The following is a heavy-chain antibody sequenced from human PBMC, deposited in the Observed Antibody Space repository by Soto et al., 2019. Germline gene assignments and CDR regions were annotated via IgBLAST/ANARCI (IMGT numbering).Heavy chain of an antibody. D-gene: IGHD3-10*01. CDR3: ARDMVRGVIIKRPYYFDY. J-gene: IGHJ4*02. Sequence: PSETLSLTCAVYGGSFSGYYWSRIRQPPGKGLEWIGEINHSGSTNYNPSLKSRVTISVDTSKNQFSLKLSSVTAADTAVYYCARDMVRGVIIKRPYYFDYWGQGTLVTVSS. CDR2: INHSGST. CDR1: GGSFSGYY. V-gene: IGHV4-34*01.